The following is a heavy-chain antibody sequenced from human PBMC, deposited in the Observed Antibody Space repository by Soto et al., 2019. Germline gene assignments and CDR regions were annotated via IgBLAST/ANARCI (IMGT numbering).Heavy chain of an antibody. CDR1: GYTFSSYY. CDR3: ARFWSGYLSHY. D-gene: IGHD3-3*01. Sequence: ASVKVSCKASGYTFSSYYFSWVRRAPGQGLEWMGWISGNNGNMNYAQKFQGRLTMTTDTSTGTAYMELRSLRSDDTAVYYCARFWSGYLSHYWGQGTLVTVSS. CDR2: ISGNNGNM. V-gene: IGHV1-18*01. J-gene: IGHJ4*02.